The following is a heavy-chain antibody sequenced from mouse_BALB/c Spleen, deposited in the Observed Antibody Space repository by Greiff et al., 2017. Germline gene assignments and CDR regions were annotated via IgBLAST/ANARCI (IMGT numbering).Heavy chain of an antibody. V-gene: IGHV5-9-4*01. Sequence: EVQRVESGGGLVKPGGSLKLSCAASGFTFSSYAMSWVRQSPEKRLEWVAEISSGGSYTYYPDTVTGRFTISRDNAKNTLYLEMSSLRSEDTAMYYCARFGNSFFDYWGQGTTLTVSS. D-gene: IGHD2-1*01. J-gene: IGHJ2*01. CDR1: GFTFSSYA. CDR2: ISSGGSYT. CDR3: ARFGNSFFDY.